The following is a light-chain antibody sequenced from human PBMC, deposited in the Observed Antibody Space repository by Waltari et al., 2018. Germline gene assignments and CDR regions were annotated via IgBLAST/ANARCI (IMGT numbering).Light chain of an antibody. Sequence: QSVLTQPPSVSGAPGQRVTISCAGSSSNIGAGYDVNWYHQLPGTAPNLLIFGNTNRPSGVPYRFSGSKSGTSASLAITGLQAEDEAYYYCQSYDSGLSGSVFGGGTKVTVL. CDR1: SSNIGAGYD. V-gene: IGLV1-40*01. J-gene: IGLJ2*01. CDR2: GNT. CDR3: QSYDSGLSGSV.